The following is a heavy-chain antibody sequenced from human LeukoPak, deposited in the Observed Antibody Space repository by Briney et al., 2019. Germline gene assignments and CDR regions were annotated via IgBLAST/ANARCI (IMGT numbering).Heavy chain of an antibody. V-gene: IGHV4-59*08. CDR1: GGSISSYY. Sequence: KPSETLSLTCTVSGGSISSYYWSGIRQPPGKGLEWIGYIYYSGSTNYNPSLKSRVTISVDTSKNQFSLKLSSVTAADTAVYYCARHISGDFWSGSFDIWGQGTMVTVSS. J-gene: IGHJ3*02. CDR2: IYYSGST. CDR3: ARHISGDFWSGSFDI. D-gene: IGHD3-3*01.